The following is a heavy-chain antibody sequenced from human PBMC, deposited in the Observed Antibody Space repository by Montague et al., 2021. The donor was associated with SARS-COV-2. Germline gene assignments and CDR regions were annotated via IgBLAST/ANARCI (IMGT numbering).Heavy chain of an antibody. CDR1: GTSFSGYY. Sequence: SETLSLTCAVHGTSFSGYYWNWIRQPPGKGLEWIGEINHGGSTKYSPSLKSQLTISADTSKNQFSLKLTSVAAADTAVYYCARLRDGVVPSPILGVGPYYSYYYMGVWGRGTTVTVSS. CDR2: INHGGST. V-gene: IGHV4-34*01. CDR3: ARLRDGVVPSPILGVGPYYSYYYMGV. J-gene: IGHJ6*03. D-gene: IGHD3-10*01.